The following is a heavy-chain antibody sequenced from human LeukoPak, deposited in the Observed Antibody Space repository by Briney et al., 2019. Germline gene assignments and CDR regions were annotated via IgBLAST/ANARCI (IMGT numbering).Heavy chain of an antibody. CDR1: RFTFSSYE. J-gene: IGHJ5*02. Sequence: GGSLRLSCAASRFTFSSYEMNWVRQAPGRGLEWVSYISSSGSTIYYADSVKGRFTISRDNAKNSLYLQMNSLRAEDTAVYYCARDTFGGGPWGQGTLVTVSS. D-gene: IGHD3-16*01. CDR2: ISSSGSTI. V-gene: IGHV3-48*03. CDR3: ARDTFGGGP.